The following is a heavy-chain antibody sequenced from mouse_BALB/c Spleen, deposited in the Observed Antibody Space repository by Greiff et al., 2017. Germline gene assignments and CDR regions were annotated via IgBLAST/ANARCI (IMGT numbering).Heavy chain of an antibody. CDR3: ARVHMSTFDY. CDR1: GFTFSSYG. CDR2: INSNGGST. J-gene: IGHJ2*01. Sequence: EVKLVESGGGLVQPGGSLKLSCAASGFTFSSYGMSWVRQTPDKRLELVATINSNGGSTYYPDSVKGRFTISRDNAKNTLYLQMSSLKSEDTAMYYCARVHMSTFDYWGQGTTLTVSS. D-gene: IGHD2-4*01. V-gene: IGHV5-6-3*01.